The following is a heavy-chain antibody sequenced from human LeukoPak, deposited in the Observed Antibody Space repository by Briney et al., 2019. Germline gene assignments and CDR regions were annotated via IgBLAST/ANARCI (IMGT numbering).Heavy chain of an antibody. Sequence: GGSLRLSCAASGFTFSSYAMHWVRQAPGKGLESVAVISYDGSNKYYADSVRCRFTISRAHSKNTLYLQMNSLRAEDTAVYYGARDVTVAGTRRFDPWGQGTLVTVSS. CDR3: ARDVTVAGTRRFDP. V-gene: IGHV3-30-3*01. CDR1: GFTFSSYA. D-gene: IGHD6-19*01. CDR2: ISYDGSNK. J-gene: IGHJ5*02.